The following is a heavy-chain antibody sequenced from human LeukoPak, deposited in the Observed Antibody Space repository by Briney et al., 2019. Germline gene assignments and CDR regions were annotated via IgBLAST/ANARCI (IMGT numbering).Heavy chain of an antibody. CDR3: ARAPFIQSDYGGSFDY. V-gene: IGHV4-38-2*02. Sequence: SATLSLTCTVSGYSISSGHYWGWIRQPPGKGLEWIGTIFHSGSTYYNPSLKSRVTISVDTSKNQFSLKLTSVTAADTAAYYCARAPFIQSDYGGSFDYWGQGTVVTVSS. J-gene: IGHJ4*02. CDR2: IFHSGST. CDR1: GYSISSGHY. D-gene: IGHD4-23*01.